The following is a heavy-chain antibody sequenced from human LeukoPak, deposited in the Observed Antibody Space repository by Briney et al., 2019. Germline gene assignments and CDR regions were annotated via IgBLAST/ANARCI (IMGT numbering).Heavy chain of an antibody. D-gene: IGHD2-15*01. V-gene: IGHV3-30*02. CDR1: GFTFRSYG. Sequence: GGPLRLSCSASGFTFRSYGMHWVGQAPARGLAGVAFIRYDGSKKLFQDSVKGPFPLYSDNFKKTVYLEMNILRREGRGGFFLAKEGYCSGGSCYSPYYFDYWGQGTLVTVSS. J-gene: IGHJ4*02. CDR2: IRYDGSKK. CDR3: AKEGYCSGGSCYSPYYFDY.